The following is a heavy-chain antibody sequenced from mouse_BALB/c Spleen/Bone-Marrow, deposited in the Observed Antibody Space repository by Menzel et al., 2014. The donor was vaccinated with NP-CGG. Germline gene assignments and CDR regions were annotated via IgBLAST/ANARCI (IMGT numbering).Heavy chain of an antibody. CDR1: GYAFTNYL. Sequence: VQLQQSGAELVRPGTSVKVSCKASGYAFTNYLIEWVKRRPGQGLEWIGVINPGSGGTNYNEKFKGKATLTADKSSSTGDVRLSSRTSDDSAVYFCARWDYAMDYWGQGTSVTVSS. CDR3: ARWDYAMDY. V-gene: IGHV1-54*01. CDR2: INPGSGGT. J-gene: IGHJ4*01.